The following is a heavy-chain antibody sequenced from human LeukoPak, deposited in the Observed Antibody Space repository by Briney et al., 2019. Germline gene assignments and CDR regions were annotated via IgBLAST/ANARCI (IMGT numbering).Heavy chain of an antibody. CDR3: AAGRFSAWYGDPYFDY. J-gene: IGHJ4*02. V-gene: IGHV4-59*01. D-gene: IGHD1-14*01. Sequence: SETLSLTCPVSGGSISSYYWSWIRQPPGKGLEWIGYIHYSGTTSYNPSFKSRVTMSVDTSKNQFSLRLSSVTAADTAVYYCAAGRFSAWYGDPYFDYWGQGTLVTVSS. CDR2: IHYSGTT. CDR1: GGSISSYY.